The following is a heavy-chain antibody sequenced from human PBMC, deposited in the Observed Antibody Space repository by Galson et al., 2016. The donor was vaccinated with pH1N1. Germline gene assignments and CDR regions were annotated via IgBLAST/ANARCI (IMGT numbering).Heavy chain of an antibody. V-gene: IGHV1-46*03. CDR2: INPRDGST. J-gene: IGHJ6*02. CDR1: GYSFARYY. CDR3: AQYCTRTTCPPHGMDV. Sequence: SCKASGYSFARYYLHWVRQAPGQGLEWMGVINPRDGSTVSAQKFQGRITVTKDTPTNTVYMDLNRLTSEDTAVYYCAQYCTRTTCPPHGMDVWGQGTSVSVSS. D-gene: IGHD2-2*01.